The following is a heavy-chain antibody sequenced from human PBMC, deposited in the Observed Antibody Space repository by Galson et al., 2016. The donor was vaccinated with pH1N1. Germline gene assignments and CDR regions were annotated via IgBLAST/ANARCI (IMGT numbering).Heavy chain of an antibody. J-gene: IGHJ4*02. Sequence: SVKVSCKVSGYTLSQISIHWVRQAPGKGLEWMGGFDPQDGETIYAQKFQGRVSMTEDTATDTAYMEMSSLRSDDTAVYYCATDLYIYGSLRKLYFDYWGQVTLVTVAS. CDR1: GYTLSQIS. CDR3: ATDLYIYGSLRKLYFDY. CDR2: FDPQDGET. V-gene: IGHV1-24*01. D-gene: IGHD5-18*01.